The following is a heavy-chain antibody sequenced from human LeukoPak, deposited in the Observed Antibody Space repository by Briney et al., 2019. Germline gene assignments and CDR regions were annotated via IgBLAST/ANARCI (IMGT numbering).Heavy chain of an antibody. CDR3: ATEGPFDY. CDR1: GFTFNSYW. V-gene: IGHV3-7*01. J-gene: IGHJ4*02. Sequence: PGGSLRLSCAASGFTFNSYWMSWVRQAPGKGLEWVANIKQDGSEKYYVDSVKGRFTISRDNSKNTLYLQMNSLRAEDAAVYYCATEGPFDYWGQGTLVTVSS. CDR2: IKQDGSEK.